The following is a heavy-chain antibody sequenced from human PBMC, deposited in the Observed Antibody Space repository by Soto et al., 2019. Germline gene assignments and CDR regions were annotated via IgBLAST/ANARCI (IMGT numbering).Heavy chain of an antibody. Sequence: GASVKVSCKASGGTFSSYAISWVRQAPGQGLEWMGGIIPIFGTANYAQKFQGRVTITADESTSTAYMELSSLRSEDTAVYYCASIKVATIESYFDYWGQGTLVPVSS. CDR2: IIPIFGTA. J-gene: IGHJ4*02. D-gene: IGHD5-12*01. CDR3: ASIKVATIESYFDY. CDR1: GGTFSSYA. V-gene: IGHV1-69*13.